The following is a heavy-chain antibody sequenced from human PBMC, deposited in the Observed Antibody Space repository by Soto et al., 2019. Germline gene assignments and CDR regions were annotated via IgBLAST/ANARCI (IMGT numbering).Heavy chain of an antibody. V-gene: IGHV2-26*01. D-gene: IGHD4-17*01. CDR1: GFSLSNARMG. CDR2: IFSNDEK. CDR3: ARIFTVTTYRPYWYFDL. Sequence: QVTLKESGPVLVKPTETLTLTCTVSGFSLSNARMGVSWIRQPPGKALEWLAHIFSNDEKSYSTSLKSRLTISKDTSKSQVVRTMTNMDPVDTATYYCARIFTVTTYRPYWYFDLWGRGTLVTVS. J-gene: IGHJ2*01.